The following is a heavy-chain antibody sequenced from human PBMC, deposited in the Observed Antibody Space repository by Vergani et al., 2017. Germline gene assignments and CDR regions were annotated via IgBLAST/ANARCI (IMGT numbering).Heavy chain of an antibody. CDR3: ASGPGIVGATSRNWYFDL. D-gene: IGHD1-26*01. CDR2: ISSSSSYT. V-gene: IGHV3-11*06. Sequence: QVQLVESGGGLVKPGGSLRLSCAASGFTFSDYYMSWIRQAPGKGLEWVSYISSSSSYTNYADSVKGRFTISRDNANNSLYLQMNSLRAEDTAVYYCASGPGIVGATSRNWYFDLWGRGTLVTVSS. CDR1: GFTFSDYY. J-gene: IGHJ2*01.